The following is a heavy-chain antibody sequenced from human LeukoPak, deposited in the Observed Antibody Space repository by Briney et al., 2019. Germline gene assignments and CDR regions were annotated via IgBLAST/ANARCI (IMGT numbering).Heavy chain of an antibody. J-gene: IGHJ4*02. CDR1: GYTFTSYG. D-gene: IGHD3-22*01. CDR3: ARDRRTYYYDRSGYHGDY. CDR2: ISAYNGNT. V-gene: IGHV1-18*01. Sequence: ASVKVSCKASGYTFTSYGISWVRQAPGQGLEWMGWISAYNGNTNYAQKLQGRVTMTTDTSTSTAYMGLRSLRSDDTAVYYCARDRRTYYYDRSGYHGDYWGQGTLVTVSS.